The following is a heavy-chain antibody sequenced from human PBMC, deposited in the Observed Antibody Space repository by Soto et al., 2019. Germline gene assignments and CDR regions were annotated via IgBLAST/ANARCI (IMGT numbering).Heavy chain of an antibody. D-gene: IGHD3-16*01. V-gene: IGHV3-21*01. Sequence: GGSLRLSCAASGFTFSSYSMNWVRQAPGKGLEWVSSISSSSSYIYYADSVKGRFTISRDNAKNSLYLQMNSLRAEDTAVYYCARVGSPAAFAIWGQGTIVTGSS. CDR1: GFTFSSYS. CDR3: ARVGSPAAFAI. CDR2: ISSSSSYI. J-gene: IGHJ3*02.